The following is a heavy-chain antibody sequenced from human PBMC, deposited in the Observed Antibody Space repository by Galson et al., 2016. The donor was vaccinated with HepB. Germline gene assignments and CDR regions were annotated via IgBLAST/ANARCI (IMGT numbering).Heavy chain of an antibody. J-gene: IGHJ3*02. V-gene: IGHV3-48*02. CDR3: ARGRNHAFDM. CDR2: ITSSSDTM. Sequence: SLRLSCAGSGFTFSNYGMHWVRQAPGKGLEWISFITSSSDTMYYADSVRGRFTISRDNAKNSLYLQMDSLRDEDTAVYYCARGRNHAFDMWGQGTMVTVSS. CDR1: GFTFSNYG.